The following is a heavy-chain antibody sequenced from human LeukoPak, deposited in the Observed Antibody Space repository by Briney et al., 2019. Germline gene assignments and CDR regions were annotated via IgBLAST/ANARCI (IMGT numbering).Heavy chain of an antibody. CDR3: GRAVGAGGFDY. Sequence: VASVKVSCKASGYTFISYYIHWVRQAPGQGLEWMGIINPSGGSTSYTHKFQGRVTMTRDTSTSTVYMELRSLRSEDTAVYYCGRAVGAGGFDYWGQGTRVTVSS. CDR2: INPSGGST. V-gene: IGHV1-46*01. J-gene: IGHJ4*02. CDR1: GYTFISYY. D-gene: IGHD1-26*01.